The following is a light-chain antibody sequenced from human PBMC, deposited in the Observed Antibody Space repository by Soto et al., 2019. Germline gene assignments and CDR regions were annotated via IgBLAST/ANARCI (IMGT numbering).Light chain of an antibody. CDR3: QQYGSSPVT. Sequence: EIVLTQSPGTLSLSPGERATLSCRASQSVRSNYLAWYQQKPGQAPRLLIYDASSRATGLPDRFSGSGSGTDFTLTISGLEPEDFAVYYCQQYGSSPVTFGQGTKLEIK. V-gene: IGKV3-20*01. CDR2: DAS. CDR1: QSVRSNY. J-gene: IGKJ2*01.